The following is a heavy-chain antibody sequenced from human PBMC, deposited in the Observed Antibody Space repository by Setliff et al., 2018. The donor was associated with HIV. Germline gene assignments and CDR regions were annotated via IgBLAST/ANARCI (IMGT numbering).Heavy chain of an antibody. D-gene: IGHD3-10*01. V-gene: IGHV3-21*01. Sequence: PVGSLRLSCAASGFTFGSYSMNWVRQAPGKGLEWISSISSSSTFIHYANSVSGRFTISRDSAKNSLYLQMNSLRAEDTAVYYCVRDYGSGTNFFYSMDVWGKGTTVTVSS. J-gene: IGHJ6*03. CDR1: GFTFGSYS. CDR2: ISSSSTFI. CDR3: VRDYGSGTNFFYSMDV.